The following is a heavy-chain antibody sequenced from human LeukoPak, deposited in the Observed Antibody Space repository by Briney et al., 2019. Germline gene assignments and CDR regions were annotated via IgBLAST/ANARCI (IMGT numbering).Heavy chain of an antibody. CDR3: AKEVVATILIDY. CDR2: IRYDGSNK. Sequence: GGSLRLSCAASGFTLSSYGMHWVRQAPGKGLEWVAFIRYDGSNKYYADSVKGRFTISRDNSKNTLYLQMNSLRAEDTAVYYCAKEVVATILIDYWGQGTLVTVSS. CDR1: GFTLSSYG. V-gene: IGHV3-30*02. J-gene: IGHJ4*02. D-gene: IGHD5-12*01.